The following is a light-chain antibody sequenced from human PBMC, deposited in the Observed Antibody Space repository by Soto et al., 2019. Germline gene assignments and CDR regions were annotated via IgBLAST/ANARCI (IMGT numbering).Light chain of an antibody. CDR1: SSDIGGYNS. J-gene: IGLJ1*01. V-gene: IGLV2-14*01. CDR3: SSYTTSSTPYV. Sequence: QSVLTQPASVSGSPGQSITISCTGTSSDIGGYNSVSWYQQHPGKAPKLVIYAVSNRPSGVSSRFSGSKSGNTASLTMSGLQAEDEATYYCSSYTTSSTPYVFGTGTKVTVL. CDR2: AVS.